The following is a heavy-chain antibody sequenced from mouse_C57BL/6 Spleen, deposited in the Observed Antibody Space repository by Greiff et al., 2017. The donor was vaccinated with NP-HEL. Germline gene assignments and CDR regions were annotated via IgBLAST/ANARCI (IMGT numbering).Heavy chain of an antibody. V-gene: IGHV1-18*01. CDR2: INPNNGGT. Sequence: QLQQSGPELVKPGASVKIPCKASGYTLTDYNMDWVKQSHGKSLEWSGDINPNNGGTIYNQKFKGKATLTVDKSSSTAYMELRSLTSEDTAVYYCARSTMTAYYAMDYWGQGTSVTVSS. CDR1: GYTLTDYN. D-gene: IGHD2-4*01. J-gene: IGHJ4*01. CDR3: ARSTMTAYYAMDY.